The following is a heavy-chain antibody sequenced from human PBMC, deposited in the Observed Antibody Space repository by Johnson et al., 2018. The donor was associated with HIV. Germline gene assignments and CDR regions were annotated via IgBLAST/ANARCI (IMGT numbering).Heavy chain of an antibody. D-gene: IGHD3-22*01. CDR3: ARERDYYDSCWLDHVAFDL. CDR2: IKQDGSEK. J-gene: IGHJ3*01. CDR1: GFTFITYW. Sequence: VQLVESGGGLVQPGGSLRLSCAASGFTFITYWMSWVRQAPGKGLEWVANIKQDGSEKYYVGSVKGRFTISRDNAKNSLYLQMNSLRAEDTAVYYCARERDYYDSCWLDHVAFDLWGQGTMVTVS. V-gene: IGHV3-7*01.